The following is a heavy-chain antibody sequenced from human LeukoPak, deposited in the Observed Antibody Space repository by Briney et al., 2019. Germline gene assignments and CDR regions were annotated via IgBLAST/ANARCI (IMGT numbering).Heavy chain of an antibody. CDR3: ARAYSSSSMADY. D-gene: IGHD6-6*01. V-gene: IGHV1-2*02. CDR1: GYTFTGYY. J-gene: IGHJ4*02. Sequence: ASVKVSCKASGYTFTGYYMHWVRQAPGQGLEWMGWINPNSGGTNYAQKFQGRVTMTRDTSISTAYMELSRLRSDDTAVYYCARAYSSSSMADYWGQGTLVTVSS. CDR2: INPNSGGT.